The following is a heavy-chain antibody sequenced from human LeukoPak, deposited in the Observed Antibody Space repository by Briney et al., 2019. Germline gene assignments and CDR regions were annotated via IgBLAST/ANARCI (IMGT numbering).Heavy chain of an antibody. D-gene: IGHD1-26*01. CDR1: GFTFSSYA. Sequence: GGSLRLSCAASGFTFSSYAMSWVRQAPGKGLEWVSAISGSGGSTYYADSVKSRFTISRDNSKNTLYLQMNSLRAEDTAVYYCAQDLILGASNFDYWGQGTLVTVSS. CDR3: AQDLILGASNFDY. CDR2: ISGSGGST. J-gene: IGHJ4*02. V-gene: IGHV3-23*01.